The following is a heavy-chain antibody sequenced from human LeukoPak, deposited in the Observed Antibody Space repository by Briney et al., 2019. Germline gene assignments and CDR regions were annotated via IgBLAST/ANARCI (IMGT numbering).Heavy chain of an antibody. CDR3: ARDPSTVDYYGSGIDY. D-gene: IGHD3-10*01. V-gene: IGHV3-21*01. CDR2: ISRSGTSI. Sequence: GGSLRLSCAASGFTFSSYSMNWVRQAPGKGLEWVSSISRSGTSIYHADSVKGRFTISRDNAKNPLYLQMNSLRADDTAVYYCARDPSTVDYYGSGIDYWGQGTLVTVSS. J-gene: IGHJ4*02. CDR1: GFTFSSYS.